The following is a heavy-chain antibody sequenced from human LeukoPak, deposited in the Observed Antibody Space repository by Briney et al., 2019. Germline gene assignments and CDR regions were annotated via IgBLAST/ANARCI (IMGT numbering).Heavy chain of an antibody. CDR3: ARDWSNVVTAI. D-gene: IGHD3-22*01. CDR2: ISYDGSNK. V-gene: IGHV3-30-3*01. CDR1: GFTFSSYA. J-gene: IGHJ4*02. Sequence: PGRSLRLSCAASGFTFSSYAMHWVRQAPGKGLEVVAVISYDGSNKYYADSVKGRFTISRDNSKNTLYLQMNSLRAEDTAVYYCARDWSNVVTAIWGQGTLVTVSS.